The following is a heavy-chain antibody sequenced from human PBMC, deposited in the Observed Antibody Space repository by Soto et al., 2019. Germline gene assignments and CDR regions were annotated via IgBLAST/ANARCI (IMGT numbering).Heavy chain of an antibody. D-gene: IGHD2-15*01. Sequence: GESLKISCAASGFTFSSYWMHWVRQAPGKGLVWVSRINSDGSSTSYADSVKGRFTISRDNAKNTVYLQMNSLRAEDTAVYYCARTSLVVPAATREDYWGQGTLVTVSS. CDR3: ARTSLVVPAATREDY. CDR2: INSDGSST. CDR1: GFTFSSYW. J-gene: IGHJ4*02. V-gene: IGHV3-74*01.